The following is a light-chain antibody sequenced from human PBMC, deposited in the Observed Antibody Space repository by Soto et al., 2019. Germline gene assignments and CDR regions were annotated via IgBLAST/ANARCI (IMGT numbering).Light chain of an antibody. CDR2: DVS. Sequence: QSALTQPASVSGSPGQSIAISCTGTSSDVGGYNYVSWYQQHPGQAPKLMLYDVSNRPSGVSSRFSGSKSGNTASLTISGLQAEDEADYYCNSYTSSSTYVFGTGTKLTVL. V-gene: IGLV2-14*01. J-gene: IGLJ1*01. CDR3: NSYTSSSTYV. CDR1: SSDVGGYNY.